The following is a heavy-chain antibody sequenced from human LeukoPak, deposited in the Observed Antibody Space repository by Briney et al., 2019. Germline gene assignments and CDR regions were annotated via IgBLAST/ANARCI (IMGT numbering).Heavy chain of an antibody. D-gene: IGHD2-8*02. V-gene: IGHV3-7*03. Sequence: GGSLRLSCVASGFIFSNFWMSWVRQAPGKGLEWVANIKKDGSEKHYVDSVKGRFTISRDNAKSSLYLQMSSLRAEDTAVYYCTRVRSDTGRGACPEYWGQGTLVTVSS. CDR2: IKKDGSEK. CDR1: GFIFSNFW. CDR3: TRVRSDTGRGACPEY. J-gene: IGHJ4*02.